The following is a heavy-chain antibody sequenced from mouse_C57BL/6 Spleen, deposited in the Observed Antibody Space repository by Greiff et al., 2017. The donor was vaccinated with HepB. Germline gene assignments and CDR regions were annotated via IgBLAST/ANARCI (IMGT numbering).Heavy chain of an antibody. D-gene: IGHD2-4*01. CDR1: GYAFSSSW. V-gene: IGHV1-82*01. Sequence: QVQLQQSGPELVKPGASVKLSCKASGYAFSSSWMNWVKQRPGKGLEWIGRIYPGDGDTNYNGKFKGKATLTADKSSSTAYMQLSSLTSEDSAVYFCARGDDYAFDYWGQGTTLTVSS. J-gene: IGHJ2*01. CDR3: ARGDDYAFDY. CDR2: IYPGDGDT.